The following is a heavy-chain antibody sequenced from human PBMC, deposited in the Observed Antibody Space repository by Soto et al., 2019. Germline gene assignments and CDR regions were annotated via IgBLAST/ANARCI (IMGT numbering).Heavy chain of an antibody. CDR1: GGSISSSNW. CDR3: VRYSSYGDNAFVY. D-gene: IGHD4-17*01. V-gene: IGHV4-4*02. J-gene: IGHJ4*02. CDR2: IYHSGST. Sequence: PSQTLSLTCAVSGGSISSSNWWSWVRQPPGKGLEWIGEIYHSGSTNYNPSLKSRVTISVDKSKNQFSLKLSSVTAADTAVYYCVRYSSYGDNAFVYWGQGTLVSVFS.